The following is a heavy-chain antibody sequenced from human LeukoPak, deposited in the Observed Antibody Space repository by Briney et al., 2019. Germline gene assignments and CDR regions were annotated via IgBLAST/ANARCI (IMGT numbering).Heavy chain of an antibody. CDR3: ARTKSEPTYGQHHGLDN. Sequence: GGSLRLSCAASGITFTDHYMNWIRQAPGKGLEWLSYISTSGRTIAYADSVKGRFTISRDNAKNSLYLQMNSLRADDTAVYYCARTKSEPTYGQHHGLDNWRQGTLVTVSS. V-gene: IGHV3-11*01. CDR2: ISTSGRTI. J-gene: IGHJ4*02. CDR1: GITFTDHY. D-gene: IGHD3-10*01.